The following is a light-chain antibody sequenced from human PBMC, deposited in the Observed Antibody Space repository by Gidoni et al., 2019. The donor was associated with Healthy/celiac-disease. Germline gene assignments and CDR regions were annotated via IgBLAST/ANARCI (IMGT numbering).Light chain of an antibody. CDR1: QSVSSSY. CDR2: GAS. V-gene: IGKV3-20*01. CDR3: QQYGSSPKT. J-gene: IGKJ1*01. Sequence: EIVLTQSPGTLSLSPGERATLSCRASQSVSSSYLAWYQQKPGQAPRLLIYGASSRATGLPDRFRGSGSGTDFTLTISRLEPGDFAVYYFQQYGSSPKTFGQGTKVEIK.